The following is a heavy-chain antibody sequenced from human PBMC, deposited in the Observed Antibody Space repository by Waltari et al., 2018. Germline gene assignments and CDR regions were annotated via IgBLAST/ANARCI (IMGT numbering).Heavy chain of an antibody. CDR1: GGSISSYY. CDR3: ARQGYCSSTSCPPYWYFDL. J-gene: IGHJ2*01. CDR2: IYYSGST. V-gene: IGHV4-59*08. D-gene: IGHD2-2*01. Sequence: QVQLQESGPGLVKPSETLSLTCTVSGGSISSYYWSWIRQPPGKGLEWIGYIYYSGSTNYSPSLKSRVTISVDTSKNQFSLKLSSVTAADTAGYYCARQGYCSSTSCPPYWYFDLWGRGTLVTVSS.